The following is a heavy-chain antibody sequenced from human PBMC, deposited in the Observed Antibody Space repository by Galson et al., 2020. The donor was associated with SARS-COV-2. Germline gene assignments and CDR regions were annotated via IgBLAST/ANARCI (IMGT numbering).Heavy chain of an antibody. CDR1: GYTFTGYY. D-gene: IGHD6-19*01. J-gene: IGHJ4*02. Sequence: ASVKVSCKASGYTFTGYYMHWVRQAPGQGLEWMGWINPNSGGTNYAQKFQGRVTMTRDTSISTAYMELSRLRSDDTAVYYCARDPVLGSSGWYVSPYYFDYWGQGTLVTVSS. V-gene: IGHV1-2*02. CDR3: ARDPVLGSSGWYVSPYYFDY. CDR2: INPNSGGT.